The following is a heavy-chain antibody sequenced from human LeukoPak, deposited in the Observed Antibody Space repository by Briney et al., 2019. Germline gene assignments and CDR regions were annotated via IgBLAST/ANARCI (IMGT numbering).Heavy chain of an antibody. CDR2: ITGDGGST. CDR1: GFTFDDYG. Sequence: GGSLRLSCAASGFTFDDYGMHWVRQAPGKGLEWVSLITGDGGSTYYADSVKGRFTISRDNSENSLYLQMNSLRAEDTALYYCARTGNFDYWGQGTLVTVSS. CDR3: ARTGNFDY. V-gene: IGHV3-43*02. D-gene: IGHD3/OR15-3a*01. J-gene: IGHJ4*02.